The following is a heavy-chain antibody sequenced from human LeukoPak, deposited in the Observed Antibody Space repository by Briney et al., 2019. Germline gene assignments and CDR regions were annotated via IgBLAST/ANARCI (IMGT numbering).Heavy chain of an antibody. CDR2: INPNSGGT. V-gene: IGHV1-2*02. CDR3: VRDRYSGYDFSLY. J-gene: IGHJ4*02. CDR1: GYTFTGYY. Sequence: ASVKVSCKASGYTFTGYYMHWVRQAPGQGLEWMGWINPNSGGTNYAQKFQGRVTMTRDTSISTAYMELSRLRSDDTAVYYCVRDRYSGYDFSLYWGQGTLVTVSS. D-gene: IGHD5-12*01.